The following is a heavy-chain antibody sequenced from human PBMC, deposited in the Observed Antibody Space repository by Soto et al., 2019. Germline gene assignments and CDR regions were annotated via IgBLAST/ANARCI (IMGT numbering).Heavy chain of an antibody. CDR3: AINVDTAALHYDDYYGMDV. V-gene: IGHV1-69*01. CDR1: GGTFSSYA. D-gene: IGHD5-18*01. J-gene: IGHJ6*02. Sequence: QVQLVQSGAEVKKPGSSVKGSCKASGGTFSSYAISWVRQAPGQGLEWMGGIIPIFGTANYAQKFQGRVTITADESTSTAYMELSSLSSEDTAVYYCAINVDTAALHYDDYYGMDVWGQGTTVTVSS. CDR2: IIPIFGTA.